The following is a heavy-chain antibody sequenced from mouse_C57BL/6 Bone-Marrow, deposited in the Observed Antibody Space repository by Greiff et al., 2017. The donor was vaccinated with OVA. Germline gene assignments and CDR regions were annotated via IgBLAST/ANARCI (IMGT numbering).Heavy chain of an antibody. D-gene: IGHD2-4*01. V-gene: IGHV1-66*01. CDR3: ARRGLRRGMDY. CDR1: GYSFTSYY. J-gene: IGHJ4*01. CDR2: IYPGSGNT. Sequence: VQLQQSGPELVKPGASVKISCKASGYSFTSYYIHWVKQRPGQGLEWIGWIYPGSGNTKYNEKFKGKATLTADTSSSTAYMQLSSLTSEDSAVYYCARRGLRRGMDYWGQGTSVTVSS.